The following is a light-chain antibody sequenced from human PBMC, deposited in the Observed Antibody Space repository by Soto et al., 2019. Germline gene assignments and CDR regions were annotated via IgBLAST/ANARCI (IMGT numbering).Light chain of an antibody. V-gene: IGLV1-47*01. J-gene: IGLJ3*02. Sequence: QSVLTQPPSASGTPGQRVTISCSGSSSNIGSNYVYWYQQLPGTAPKLLIHRNNERPSGVSDRFSGSESGTSASLAISGLRSEDEADYYCSSWDDSLNGWVFGGGTKLTVL. CDR2: RNN. CDR1: SSNIGSNY. CDR3: SSWDDSLNGWV.